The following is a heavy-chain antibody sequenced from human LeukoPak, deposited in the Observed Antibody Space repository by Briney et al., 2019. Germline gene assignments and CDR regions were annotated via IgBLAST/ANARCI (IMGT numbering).Heavy chain of an antibody. CDR3: ARSYDSSGYYKY. CDR2: IYYSGST. D-gene: IGHD3-22*01. V-gene: IGHV4-59*01. Sequence: SETLSLTCTVSGGSISSYYWSWIRQPPGKGLEWIGYIYYSGSTNYNPSLKSRVTIPVDTSKNQFSLKLSSVTAADTAVYYCARSYDSSGYYKYWGQGTLVTVSS. J-gene: IGHJ4*02. CDR1: GGSISSYY.